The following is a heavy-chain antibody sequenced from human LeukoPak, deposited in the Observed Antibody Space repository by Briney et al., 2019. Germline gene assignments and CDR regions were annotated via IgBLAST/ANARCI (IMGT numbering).Heavy chain of an antibody. D-gene: IGHD6-19*01. J-gene: IGHJ3*02. V-gene: IGHV3-53*01. Sequence: AGSLRLSCAASGFTVSSNYMSWVRQAPGKGLEWVSVIYSGGSTYYADSVKGRFTISRDNSKNTLYLQMNSLRAEDTAVYYCAREASIAVAGTDHDAFDIWGQGTMVTVSS. CDR2: IYSGGST. CDR1: GFTVSSNY. CDR3: AREASIAVAGTDHDAFDI.